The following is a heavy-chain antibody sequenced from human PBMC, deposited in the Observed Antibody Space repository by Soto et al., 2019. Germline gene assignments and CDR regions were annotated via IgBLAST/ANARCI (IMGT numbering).Heavy chain of an antibody. Sequence: SETLSLTCTVSGDSMSSSYWSWFRQPPGTGLEWIGEINHSGSTNYNPSLKSRVTISVDTSKNQFSLKLTSVTAADTAVYYCARDKITGLFDYWGQGTLVTVSS. CDR2: INHSGST. V-gene: IGHV4-34*01. J-gene: IGHJ4*02. D-gene: IGHD2-8*02. CDR1: GDSMSSSY. CDR3: ARDKITGLFDY.